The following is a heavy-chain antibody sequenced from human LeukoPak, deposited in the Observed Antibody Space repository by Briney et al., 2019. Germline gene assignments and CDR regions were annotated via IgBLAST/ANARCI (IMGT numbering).Heavy chain of an antibody. Sequence: SETLSLTCTVSGASISSYYWSWIRQPPGKGLEWIGYIYDSGSTKYNPSLRSRVTISVDTSKNQFSLKLGSVTAADTAVYYCARAYDSGSNYFDYWGQGTLVTVSS. J-gene: IGHJ4*02. V-gene: IGHV4-59*01. D-gene: IGHD3-10*01. CDR2: IYDSGST. CDR3: ARAYDSGSNYFDY. CDR1: GASISSYY.